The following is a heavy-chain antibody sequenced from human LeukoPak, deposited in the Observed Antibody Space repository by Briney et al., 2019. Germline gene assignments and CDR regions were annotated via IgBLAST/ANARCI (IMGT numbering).Heavy chain of an antibody. CDR1: GGSMSRYY. J-gene: IGHJ5*02. Sequence: SETLSLTCTVSGGSMSRYYWSWIRLPPGKGLEWMGYISSSGTTHYNPSLESRVTISLDTSKNEFSLNLKSVTAADTAMYYCARTGLRRGGYFDSAVSDPWGQGTLVIVSS. D-gene: IGHD6-25*01. CDR3: ARTGLRRGGYFDSAVSDP. V-gene: IGHV4-59*12. CDR2: ISSSGTT.